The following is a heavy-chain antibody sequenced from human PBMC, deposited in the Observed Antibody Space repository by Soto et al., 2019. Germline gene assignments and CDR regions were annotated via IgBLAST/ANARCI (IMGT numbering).Heavy chain of an antibody. V-gene: IGHV3-30-3*01. D-gene: IGHD6-13*01. J-gene: IGHJ5*02. CDR3: ARDRDSSSRPTYWFDP. CDR1: GFTFSNYP. CDR2: ISYDGSNK. Sequence: PGGSLRLSCAASGFTFSNYPIHWVRQAPGKGLEWVAAISYDGSNKYYSDSVKGRFTISRDNSKNTLYLQMNSLRGEDTAVYYCARDRDSSSRPTYWFDPWGQGTLVTVSS.